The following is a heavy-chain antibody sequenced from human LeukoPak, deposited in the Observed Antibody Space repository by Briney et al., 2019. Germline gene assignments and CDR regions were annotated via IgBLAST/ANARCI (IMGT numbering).Heavy chain of an antibody. J-gene: IGHJ4*02. D-gene: IGHD2-21*02. CDR3: ARLVVVTAKNYYFDY. V-gene: IGHV3-48*01. CDR2: ISSSSSTI. Sequence: LAGGSLRLSCAASGFTFSSYSMNWVRQAPGKGLEWVSYISSSSSTIYYADSVKGRFTISRDNAKNSLYLQMNSLRAEDTAIYYCARLVVVTAKNYYFDYWGQGTLVTVSS. CDR1: GFTFSSYS.